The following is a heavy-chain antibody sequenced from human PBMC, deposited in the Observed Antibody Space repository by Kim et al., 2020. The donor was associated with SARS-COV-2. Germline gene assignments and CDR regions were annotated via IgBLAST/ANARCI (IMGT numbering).Heavy chain of an antibody. CDR2: ISGSGGST. CDR1: GFTFSSYA. V-gene: IGHV3-23*01. D-gene: IGHD5-18*01. CDR3: AKDVFRGYSYGSQYGYFDY. Sequence: GGSLRLSCAASGFTFSSYAMSWVRQAPGKGLEWVSAISGSGGSTYYADSVKGRFTISRDNSKNTLYLQMNSLRAEDTAVYYCAKDVFRGYSYGSQYGYFDYWGQGTLVTVSS. J-gene: IGHJ4*02.